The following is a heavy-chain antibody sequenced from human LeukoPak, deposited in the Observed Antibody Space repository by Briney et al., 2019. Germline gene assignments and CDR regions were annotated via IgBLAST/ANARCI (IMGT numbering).Heavy chain of an antibody. CDR3: ARDPGGSARAGAFDI. CDR1: GGSISSSSYY. D-gene: IGHD2-15*01. CDR2: IYYSGST. Sequence: PSETLSLTCTVSGGSISSSSYYWGWIRQPPGKGLEWIGSIYYSGSTYYNPSLKSRVTISVDTSKNQFSLKLSSVTAADTAVYYCARDPGGSARAGAFDIWGQGTMVTVSS. V-gene: IGHV4-39*07. J-gene: IGHJ3*02.